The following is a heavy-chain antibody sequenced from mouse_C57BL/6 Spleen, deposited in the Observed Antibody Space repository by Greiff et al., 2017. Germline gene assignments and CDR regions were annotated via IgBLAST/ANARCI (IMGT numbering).Heavy chain of an antibody. CDR3: ARAQLY. V-gene: IGHV3-6*01. CDR1: GYSITSCYY. D-gene: IGHD4-1*02. CDR2: ISYDGSN. Sequence: EVQLQESGPGLVKPSPSLSLTCSVTGYSITSCYYWNWIRQFPGNKLQWMSYISYDGSNNYNPSLKNRISITRDTSKNQFFLKWNSVTTEDTATYCCARAQLYWGQGTTLTVSS. J-gene: IGHJ2*01.